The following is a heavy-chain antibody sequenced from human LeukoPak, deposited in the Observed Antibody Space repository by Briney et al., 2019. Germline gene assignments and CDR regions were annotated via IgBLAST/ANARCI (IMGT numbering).Heavy chain of an antibody. J-gene: IGHJ4*02. CDR2: FDPEDGET. Sequence: ASVKVSCKVSGYTLTELSMHWARQAPGKGLEWMGGFDPEDGETIYAQKFQGRVTMTEDTSTDTAYMELSSLRSEDTAVYYCATATRKYNWNWFDYWGQGTLVTVSS. CDR3: ATATRKYNWNWFDY. V-gene: IGHV1-24*01. CDR1: GYTLTELS. D-gene: IGHD1-7*01.